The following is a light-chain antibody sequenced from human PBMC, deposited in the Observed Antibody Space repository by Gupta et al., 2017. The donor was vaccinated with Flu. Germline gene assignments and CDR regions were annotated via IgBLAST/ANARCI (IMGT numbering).Light chain of an antibody. J-gene: IGKJ4*02. V-gene: IGKV1-39*01. CDR2: AAS. CDR3: HQGYSTPQT. Sequence: PSSLSASVGDRVIITCRASQSVSNFLNWYQQKPGKAPKLLIYAASTLQGGAPSRFSGSGSGTDFTLTINSLQPADFATYYCHQGYSTPQTFGRGTTVEIK. CDR1: QSVSNF.